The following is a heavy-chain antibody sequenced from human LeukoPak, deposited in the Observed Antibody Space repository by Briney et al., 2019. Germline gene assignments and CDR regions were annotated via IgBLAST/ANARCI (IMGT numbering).Heavy chain of an antibody. CDR2: INPNSGGT. CDR3: ARDNRRYGSGSYFHY. D-gene: IGHD3-10*01. CDR1: GYTFTDYY. Sequence: GASVKVSCKASGYTFTDYYMHWVRQAPGKGLEWMGWINPNSGGTNSAQNFQGRVTVTWDTPISTAYMELSSLTSDDTAIYYCARDNRRYGSGSYFHYWGQGTLVTVS. V-gene: IGHV1-2*02. J-gene: IGHJ4*02.